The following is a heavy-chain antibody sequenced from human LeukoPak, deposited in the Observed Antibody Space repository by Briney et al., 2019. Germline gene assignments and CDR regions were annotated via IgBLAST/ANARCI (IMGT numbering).Heavy chain of an antibody. CDR3: ARELYSSSWYYGMDV. D-gene: IGHD6-13*01. J-gene: IGHJ6*02. Sequence: PGGSLRLSCAASGFTFSSYSMNWVRQAPGKGLEWVSSISSSSSYIYYADSVKGRFTISRDNAKNSLYLQMNSLRAEDTAVYYCARELYSSSWYYGMDVWGQGTTVTVSS. V-gene: IGHV3-21*01. CDR1: GFTFSSYS. CDR2: ISSSSSYI.